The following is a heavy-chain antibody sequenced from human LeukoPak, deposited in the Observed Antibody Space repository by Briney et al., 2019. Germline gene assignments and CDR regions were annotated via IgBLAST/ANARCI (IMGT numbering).Heavy chain of an antibody. CDR3: AREICSSTSCYKGPFDY. V-gene: IGHV3-9*01. CDR1: GFTFDDYA. CDR2: ISWNSGSI. Sequence: GRSLRLSCAASGFTFDDYAMHWVRQAPGKGLEWVSGISWNSGSIGYADSVKGRFTISRDNSKNTLYLQMNSLRAEDTAVYYCAREICSSTSCYKGPFDYWGQGTLVTVSS. J-gene: IGHJ4*02. D-gene: IGHD2-2*02.